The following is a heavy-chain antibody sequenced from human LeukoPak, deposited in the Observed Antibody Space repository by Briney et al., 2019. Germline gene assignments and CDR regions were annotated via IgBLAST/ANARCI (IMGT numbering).Heavy chain of an antibody. CDR2: ISAYTGNT. V-gene: IGHV1-18*01. D-gene: IGHD3-16*01. Sequence: GASVKVSCKASGYTFSSYGISWVRQAPGQGLEWMGWISAYTGNTNYAQKFQGRVTITADESTSTAYMELSSLRSEDTAVYYCARVWGRNGYYDSPPGYWGQGTLVTVSS. J-gene: IGHJ4*02. CDR3: ARVWGRNGYYDSPPGY. CDR1: GYTFSSYG.